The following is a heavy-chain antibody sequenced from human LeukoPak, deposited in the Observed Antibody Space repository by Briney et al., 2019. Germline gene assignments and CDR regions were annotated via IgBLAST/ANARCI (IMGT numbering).Heavy chain of an antibody. CDR1: GGSISSGGYY. Sequence: SQTLSLTCTVSGGSISSGGYYWSWIRQHPGKGLEWIGYIYYSGSTYYNPSLKSRVTISVDTSKNQFSLKLSSVTAADTAVYYCARAPLRYFDWLSPRVFDLWGRGTLVTVSS. CDR2: IYYSGST. V-gene: IGHV4-31*03. J-gene: IGHJ2*01. D-gene: IGHD3-9*01. CDR3: ARAPLRYFDWLSPRVFDL.